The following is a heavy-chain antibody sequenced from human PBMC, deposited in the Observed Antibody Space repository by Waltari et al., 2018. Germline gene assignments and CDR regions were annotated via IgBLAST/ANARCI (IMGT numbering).Heavy chain of an antibody. D-gene: IGHD3-10*01. J-gene: IGHJ6*02. V-gene: IGHV4-34*01. Sequence: QVQLQQWGAGLLKPSETLSLTCAVYGGSFSGYSWSWLRQPPGKGLEWIGEINHSGSTSYNPSLKSRVTISVDTSKNQFSLKLSSVTAADTAVYYCERGPGTYGSGSYYYYYYGMDVWGQGTTVTVSS. CDR1: GGSFSGYS. CDR3: ERGPGTYGSGSYYYYYYGMDV. CDR2: INHSGST.